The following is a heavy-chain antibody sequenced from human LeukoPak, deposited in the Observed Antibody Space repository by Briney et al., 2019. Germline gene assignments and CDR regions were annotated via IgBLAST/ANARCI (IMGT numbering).Heavy chain of an antibody. D-gene: IGHD3-3*01. Sequence: GGSLRLSCAASGFTVSSNYMSWVRQAPGKGLEWVSVIYTGGSTYYADSVKGRFTISRDNAKNSLYLQMNSLRAEDTAVYYCARGLYYDFWSGYLASWGQGTLVTVSS. CDR1: GFTVSSNY. J-gene: IGHJ4*02. CDR3: ARGLYYDFWSGYLAS. V-gene: IGHV3-66*01. CDR2: IYTGGST.